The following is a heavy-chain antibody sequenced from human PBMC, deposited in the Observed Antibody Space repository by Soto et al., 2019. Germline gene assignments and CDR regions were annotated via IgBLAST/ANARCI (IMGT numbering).Heavy chain of an antibody. CDR3: ARDVRPTVLAYFDL. CDR2: IHETGST. V-gene: IGHV4-59*12. J-gene: IGHJ2*01. CDR1: GGSMSRYY. Sequence: QVQLQESGPGLVKPSETLSLTCSFSGGSMSRYYWSWIRQPPGKGLEWIGNIHETGSTNYNASLKSRVTIAFDTSKSAFTLHLTSVTAADTAVYYCARDVRPTVLAYFDLWGRGTLVTVSS. D-gene: IGHD1-1*01.